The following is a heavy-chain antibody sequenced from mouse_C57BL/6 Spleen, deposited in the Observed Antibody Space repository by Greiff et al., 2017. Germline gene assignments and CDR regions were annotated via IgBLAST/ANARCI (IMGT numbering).Heavy chain of an antibody. V-gene: IGHV3-6*01. D-gene: IGHD2-4*01. CDR3: ASYYDYEGDYFDY. Sequence: EVKLKESGPGLVKPSQSLSLTCSVTGYSITSGYYWNWIRQFPGNKLEWMGYISYDGSNNYNPSLKNRISITRDTSKNQFFLKLNSVTTEDTATYYCASYYDYEGDYFDYWGQGTTLTVSS. CDR1: GYSITSGYY. J-gene: IGHJ2*01. CDR2: ISYDGSN.